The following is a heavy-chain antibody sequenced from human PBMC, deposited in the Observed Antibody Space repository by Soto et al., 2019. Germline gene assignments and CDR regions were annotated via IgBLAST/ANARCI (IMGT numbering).Heavy chain of an antibody. D-gene: IGHD2-2*02. Sequence: EVQLWDSGGGLVQPGGSLRLSCTASGFTFSDYAMSWVRQPPGKGLEWVSVISAGGSTYYADSVKGRFTVSRANSKNTLYLQMNSLRAEDTAVYYCANVPIWCSSTSCYTEGFDYWGQGTLVTVSS. V-gene: IGHV3-23*01. CDR3: ANVPIWCSSTSCYTEGFDY. J-gene: IGHJ4*02. CDR1: GFTFSDYA. CDR2: ISAGGST.